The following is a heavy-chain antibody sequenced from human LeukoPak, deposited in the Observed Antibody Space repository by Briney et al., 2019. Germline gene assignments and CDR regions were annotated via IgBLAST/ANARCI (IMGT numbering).Heavy chain of an antibody. CDR1: GFTFSSYA. D-gene: IGHD3-16*02. CDR3: AKDGVDMITFGGVIVNAGYFDY. CDR2: ISGSGGST. J-gene: IGHJ4*02. V-gene: IGHV3-23*01. Sequence: GGSLRLSCAASGFTFSSYAMSWVRQAPGKGLEWVSAISGSGGSTYYADSVKGRFTISRDNSKNTLYLQMNSLRAKDTAVYYCAKDGVDMITFGGVIVNAGYFDYWGQGTLVTVSS.